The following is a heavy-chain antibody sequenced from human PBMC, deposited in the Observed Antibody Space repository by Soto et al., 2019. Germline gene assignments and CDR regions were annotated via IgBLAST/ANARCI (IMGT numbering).Heavy chain of an antibody. CDR1: GFTFSSYS. CDR2: ISSSSSYI. J-gene: IGHJ4*02. V-gene: IGHV3-21*01. CDR3: ARVVGYCSGGSCRGGRVYGYYFDY. Sequence: PGGSLRLSCAASGFTFSSYSMNWVRQTPGKGLEWVSSISSSSSYIYYADSVKGRFTISRDNAKNSLYLQMNSLRAEDTAVYYCARVVGYCSGGSCRGGRVYGYYFDYWGQGTLVTVSS. D-gene: IGHD2-15*01.